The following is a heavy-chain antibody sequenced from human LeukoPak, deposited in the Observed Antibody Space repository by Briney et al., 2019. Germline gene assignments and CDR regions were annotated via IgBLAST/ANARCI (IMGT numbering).Heavy chain of an antibody. CDR1: GFTFDGYG. Sequence: GGSLRLSCAASGFTFDGYGMSWVRQAPGKGLEWVSGINWNGGSTGYADSVKGRFTISRDNAKNSLYLQMNSLRAEDTALYYCAKDLRTGNYYDSSVNFDYGGKGTLVTVSS. J-gene: IGHJ4*02. D-gene: IGHD3-22*01. CDR3: AKDLRTGNYYDSSVNFDY. V-gene: IGHV3-20*04. CDR2: INWNGGST.